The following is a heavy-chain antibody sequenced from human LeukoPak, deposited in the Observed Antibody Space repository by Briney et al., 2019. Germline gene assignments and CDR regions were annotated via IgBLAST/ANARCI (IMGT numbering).Heavy chain of an antibody. J-gene: IGHJ4*02. V-gene: IGHV3-23*01. Sequence: GGTLRLSCAASGFTFSSYGMSWVRQAPGKGLEWVSAISGSGGSTYYADSAKGRFTISRDNSKNTLYLQMNSLRAEDTAVYYCAKDIAVAGEYYFDYWGQGTLVTVSS. CDR2: ISGSGGST. CDR1: GFTFSSYG. D-gene: IGHD6-19*01. CDR3: AKDIAVAGEYYFDY.